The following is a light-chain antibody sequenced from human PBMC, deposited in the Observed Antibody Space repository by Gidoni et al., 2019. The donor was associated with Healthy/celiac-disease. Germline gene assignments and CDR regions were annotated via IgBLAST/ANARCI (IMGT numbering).Light chain of an antibody. CDR3: QAWDSSTYVV. V-gene: IGLV3-1*01. J-gene: IGLJ2*01. CDR2: QDS. Sequence: SYELTQPPSVSASPGQTASITCSGDKLGDKYACWYQQKPGQSPVLVIYQDSKRPSGIPERFSGSNSGNTATLTISGTQAMDEADYYCQAWDSSTYVVLGGGTKLTVL. CDR1: KLGDKY.